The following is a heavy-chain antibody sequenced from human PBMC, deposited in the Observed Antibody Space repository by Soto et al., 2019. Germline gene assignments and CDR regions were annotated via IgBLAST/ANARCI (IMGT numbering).Heavy chain of an antibody. J-gene: IGHJ4*02. CDR2: IFHRGTS. CDR3: ASKYCPSTICYLFDN. D-gene: IGHD2-15*01. CDR1: GGSITSNHW. V-gene: IGHV4-4*02. Sequence: SETLSLTCSVSGGSITSNHWWSWVRQAPGKGLEWIGEIFHRGTSHHNPSLESRVTLSVDKSKNQFSLMLASVTAADTAVYYCASKYCPSTICYLFDNWGQGALVTVSS.